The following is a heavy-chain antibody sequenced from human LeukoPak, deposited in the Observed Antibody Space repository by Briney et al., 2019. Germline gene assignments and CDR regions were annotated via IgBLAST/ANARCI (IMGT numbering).Heavy chain of an antibody. CDR1: GFTFSSYE. Sequence: GGSLRLSRAASGFTFSSYEMNWVRQAPGKGLEWVSYISSSGSTIYYADSVKGRFTISRDNAKNSLYLQMNSLRAEDTAVYYCARDLGYSGYDSYFDYWGQGTLVTVSS. V-gene: IGHV3-48*03. CDR3: ARDLGYSGYDSYFDY. CDR2: ISSSGSTI. J-gene: IGHJ4*02. D-gene: IGHD5-12*01.